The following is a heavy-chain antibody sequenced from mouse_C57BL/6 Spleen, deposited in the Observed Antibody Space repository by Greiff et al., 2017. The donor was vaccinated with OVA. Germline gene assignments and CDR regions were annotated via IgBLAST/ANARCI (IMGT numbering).Heavy chain of an antibody. D-gene: IGHD2-10*02. V-gene: IGHV1-62-2*01. CDR1: GYTFTEYT. CDR2: FYPGSGSI. J-gene: IGHJ2*01. Sequence: QVHVKQSGAELVKPGASVKLSCKASGYTFTEYTIHWVKQRSGQGLEWIGWFYPGSGSIKYNEKFKDKATLTADKSSSTVYMELSRLTSEDSAVYFCARHEEGVWYFDYWGQGTTLTVSS. CDR3: ARHEEGVWYFDY.